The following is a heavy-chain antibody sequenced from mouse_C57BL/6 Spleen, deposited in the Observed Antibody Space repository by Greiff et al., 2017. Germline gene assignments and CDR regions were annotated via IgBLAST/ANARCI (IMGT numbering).Heavy chain of an antibody. V-gene: IGHV1-55*01. CDR3: ARGVYSNYRYYAMDY. J-gene: IGHJ4*01. CDR1: GYTFTSYW. D-gene: IGHD2-5*01. Sequence: QVQLQQPGAELVKPGASVKMSCKASGYTFTSYWITWVKQRPGQGLEWIGDIYPGSGSTNYNEKFKSKATLTVDPSSSTAYMQLSSLTSEDSAVYYCARGVYSNYRYYAMDYWGQGTSVTVSS. CDR2: IYPGSGST.